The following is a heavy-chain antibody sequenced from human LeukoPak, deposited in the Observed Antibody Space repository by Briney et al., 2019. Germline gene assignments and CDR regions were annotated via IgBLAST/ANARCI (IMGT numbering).Heavy chain of an antibody. CDR3: ARQTSFRAYCGGDCYPDAFDI. CDR1: GYSFTSYW. J-gene: IGHJ3*02. CDR2: VYPGDSDT. V-gene: IGHV5-51*01. D-gene: IGHD2-21*02. Sequence: GESLKISCQGSGYSFTSYWIGWVRQMPGKGLEWMGIVYPGDSDTRYSPSFQGQVTISADKSISTAYLQWSSLKASDTAMYYCARQTSFRAYCGGDCYPDAFDIWGQGTMVTVSS.